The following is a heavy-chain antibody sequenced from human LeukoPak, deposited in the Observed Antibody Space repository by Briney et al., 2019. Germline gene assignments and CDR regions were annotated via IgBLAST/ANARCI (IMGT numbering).Heavy chain of an antibody. Sequence: GGSLRLSCAASGFTFSSYGMSWVRQAPGKGLEWVSAISGSGGSTYYADSVKGRFTISRDNSKNTLYLQMNSLRAEDTAVYYCAKVHQYGSGSYSYYYYYYMDVWGKGTTVTISS. CDR2: ISGSGGST. V-gene: IGHV3-23*01. D-gene: IGHD3-10*01. J-gene: IGHJ6*03. CDR3: AKVHQYGSGSYSYYYYYYMDV. CDR1: GFTFSSYG.